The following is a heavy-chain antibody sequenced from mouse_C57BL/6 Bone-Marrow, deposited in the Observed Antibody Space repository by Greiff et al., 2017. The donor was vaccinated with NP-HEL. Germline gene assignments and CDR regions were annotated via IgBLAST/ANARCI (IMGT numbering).Heavy chain of an antibody. V-gene: IGHV3-6*01. Sequence: ESGPGLVKPSQSLSLTCSVTGYSITSGYYWNWIRQFPGNKLEWMGYISYDGSNNYNPSLKNRISITRDTSKNQFFLKLNSVTTEDTATYYCAALDYDYDWFAYWGQGTLVTVSA. CDR1: GYSITSGYY. J-gene: IGHJ3*01. D-gene: IGHD2-4*01. CDR2: ISYDGSN. CDR3: AALDYDYDWFAY.